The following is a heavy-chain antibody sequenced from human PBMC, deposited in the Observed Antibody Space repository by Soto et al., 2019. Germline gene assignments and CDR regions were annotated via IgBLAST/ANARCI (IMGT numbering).Heavy chain of an antibody. D-gene: IGHD3-22*01. Sequence: KRAGASVKVSCKASGGTFSSYAISWVRQAPGQGLEWMGGIIPIFGTANYAQKFQGRVTITADKSTSTAYMELSSLRSEDTAVYYCAREVYYDSSGYHGPLFDYWGQGTLVTVSS. CDR3: AREVYYDSSGYHGPLFDY. CDR1: GGTFSSYA. J-gene: IGHJ4*02. V-gene: IGHV1-69*06. CDR2: IIPIFGTA.